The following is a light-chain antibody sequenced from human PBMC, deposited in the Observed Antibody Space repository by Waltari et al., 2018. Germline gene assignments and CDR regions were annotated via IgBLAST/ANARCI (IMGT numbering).Light chain of an antibody. V-gene: IGKV3-11*01. Sequence: DIVLTQSPATLSLSPGERATLSCRASQSLRNYLAWYQKKPGQAPRLLIYDTSNRATGIPARFSGSGFGTDFTLTISSLGPEDFAVYYCQQRRNWPLTFGGGTKVEIK. CDR1: QSLRNY. CDR2: DTS. J-gene: IGKJ4*01. CDR3: QQRRNWPLT.